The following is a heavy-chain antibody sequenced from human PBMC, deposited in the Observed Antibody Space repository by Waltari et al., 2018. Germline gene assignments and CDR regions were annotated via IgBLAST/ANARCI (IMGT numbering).Heavy chain of an antibody. V-gene: IGHV3-7*03. CDR2: ITYDASGK. J-gene: IGHJ4*02. CDR3: ASDGSEWSRDH. CDR1: GLNFDTYG. Sequence: VNLVESGGGLVQPGGCLRLSCSTSGLNFDTYGMTWVRQAPGKGLEWVATITYDASGKYYGDSVKGRFIVSRDNAKKSLYLQMNSLEVEDTAVYYCASDGSEWSRDHWGQGTLVTVSS. D-gene: IGHD2-8*01.